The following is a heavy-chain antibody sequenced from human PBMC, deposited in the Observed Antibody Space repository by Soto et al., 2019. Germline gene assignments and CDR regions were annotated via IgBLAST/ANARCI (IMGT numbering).Heavy chain of an antibody. J-gene: IGHJ4*02. CDR2: MYSSGAT. CDR3: VREGYHDDSGSYYRSDY. V-gene: IGHV4-4*07. D-gene: IGHD3-22*01. Sequence: QVQLQESGPGLVKPSETLSLTCTVSGGSISSYYWSWIRQPAGKGLEWIGRMYSSGATYYNPPLNSRVTMSVDTSKNQFSLELGSVTAADTAVYYRVREGYHDDSGSYYRSDYWGQGILVTVSP. CDR1: GGSISSYY.